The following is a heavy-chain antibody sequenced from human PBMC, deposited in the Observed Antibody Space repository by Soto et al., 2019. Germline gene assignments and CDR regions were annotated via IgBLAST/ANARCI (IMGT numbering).Heavy chain of an antibody. D-gene: IGHD6-6*01. CDR1: GGSISSGGYY. CDR3: ARGGKSIAARRVIHYMDV. CDR2: IYYSGST. Sequence: PSETLSLTCTVSGGSISSGGYYWSWIRQQPGKGLEWIGYIYYSGSTYYNPSLKSRVTISVDTSKNQFSLKLSSVTAADTAVYYCARGGKSIAARRVIHYMDVWGKGTTVIVSS. J-gene: IGHJ6*03. V-gene: IGHV4-31*03.